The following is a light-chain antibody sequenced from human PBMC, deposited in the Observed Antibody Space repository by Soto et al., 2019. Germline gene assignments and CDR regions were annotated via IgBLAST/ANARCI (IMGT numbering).Light chain of an antibody. CDR2: SAS. CDR1: QDIKND. J-gene: IGKJ3*01. Sequence: DIQMTQSPSSLSASVGDRVTITCRASQDIKNDLGWYQQKPGKAPKRLISSASRLQSGVPSRFSGSGSGSGFTLTIRSLQPEDVATYYCLQHHIYPFTFGPGTKVEI. V-gene: IGKV1-17*01. CDR3: LQHHIYPFT.